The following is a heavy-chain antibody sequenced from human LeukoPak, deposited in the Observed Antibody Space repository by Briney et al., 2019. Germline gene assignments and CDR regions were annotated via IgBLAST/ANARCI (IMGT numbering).Heavy chain of an antibody. V-gene: IGHV1-69*04. CDR3: ARAHISGDYDSSGYPFDY. CDR2: IIPILGIA. D-gene: IGHD3-22*01. CDR1: GGTFISYA. Sequence: SVTVSCTASGGTFISYAISWVRQAPGQGLEWMGRIIPILGIANYAQKFQGRVTVTADKSTSTAYMELSSLRSEDTAVYYCARAHISGDYDSSGYPFDYWGQGTLVTVSS. J-gene: IGHJ4*02.